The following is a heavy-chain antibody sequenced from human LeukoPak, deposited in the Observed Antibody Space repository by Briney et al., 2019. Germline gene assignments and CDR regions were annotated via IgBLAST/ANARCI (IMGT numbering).Heavy chain of an antibody. V-gene: IGHV3-48*02. CDR3: TKEGGPMAATTERYSFDH. CDR2: ISSSSSTI. D-gene: IGHD6-25*01. CDR1: GFTFSSYS. J-gene: IGHJ4*02. Sequence: PGGSLRLSCAASGFTFSSYSMNWVRQAPGKGLEWVSSISSSSSTIYYADSVKGRFTISRDNAKNSLYLQMNSPREEDTAVYFCTKEGGPMAATTERYSFDHWGQGAMVTVSS.